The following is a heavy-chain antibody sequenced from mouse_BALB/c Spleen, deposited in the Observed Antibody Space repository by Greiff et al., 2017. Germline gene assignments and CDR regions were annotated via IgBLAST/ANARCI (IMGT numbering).Heavy chain of an antibody. CDR3: TRGGSMDY. CDR2: ISSGGSYT. V-gene: IGHV5-6-4*01. J-gene: IGHJ4*01. CDR1: GFTFSSYT. Sequence: EVKLQESGGGLVKPGGSLKLSCAASGFTFSSYTMSWVRQTPEKRLEGVATISSGGSYTYYPDSVKGRFTISRDNAKNTLYLQMSSLKSEDTAMYYCTRGGSMDYWGQGTSVTVSS.